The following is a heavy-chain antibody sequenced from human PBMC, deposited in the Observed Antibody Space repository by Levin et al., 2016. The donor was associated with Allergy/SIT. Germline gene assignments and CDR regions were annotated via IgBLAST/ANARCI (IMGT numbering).Heavy chain of an antibody. J-gene: IGHJ4*02. CDR3: ARNLGSYGEYVDY. CDR2: IRSKAYGGTT. CDR1: GFPFGDYP. Sequence: GESLKISCAASGFPFGDYPMSWIRLTPGKGLEWIAFIRSKAYGGTTEYTGSLKGRFSISRDDSKSIAYLQMNSLKSEDTAIYYCARNLGSYGEYVDYWGQGTLVTVSS. D-gene: IGHD4-17*01. V-gene: IGHV3-49*01.